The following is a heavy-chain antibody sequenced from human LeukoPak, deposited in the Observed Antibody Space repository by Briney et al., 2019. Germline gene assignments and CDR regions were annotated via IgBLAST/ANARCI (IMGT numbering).Heavy chain of an antibody. CDR1: GFTFSSYG. V-gene: IGHV3-30*02. J-gene: IGHJ3*01. CDR3: TCDLDRSDGL. CDR2: IRYDGSAK. D-gene: IGHD2-8*01. Sequence: GGSLRLSCAASGFTFSSYGMHWVRQAPGKGLEWVAFIRYDGSAKYYADSVKGRFTISRDNSKNTLYLQMNSLRAEDTAVYYCTCDLDRSDGLWGQGTMVTVSS.